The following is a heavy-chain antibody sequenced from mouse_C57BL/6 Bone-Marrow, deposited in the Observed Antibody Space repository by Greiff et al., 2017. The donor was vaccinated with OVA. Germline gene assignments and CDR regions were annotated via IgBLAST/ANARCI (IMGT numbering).Heavy chain of an antibody. J-gene: IGHJ1*03. CDR3: ARSEGDWYFDV. V-gene: IGHV1-81*01. Sequence: QVQLQQSGAELARPGASVKLSCKASGYTFTSYGISWVKQRTGQGLEWIGEIYPRSGNTYYNEKFKGKATLTADKSSSTAYMELRSLTTEDSAVYFCARSEGDWYFDVWGTGTTVTVSS. CDR1: GYTFTSYG. CDR2: IYPRSGNT.